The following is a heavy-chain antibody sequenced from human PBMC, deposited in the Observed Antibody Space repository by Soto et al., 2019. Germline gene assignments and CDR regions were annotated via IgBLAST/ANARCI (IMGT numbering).Heavy chain of an antibody. CDR2: ISSSSSYI. CDR3: ARDFNRRWFGELLYRFDY. D-gene: IGHD3-10*01. V-gene: IGHV3-21*01. CDR1: GFTFSSYS. J-gene: IGHJ4*02. Sequence: PGGSLRLSCAASGFTFSSYSMNWVRQAPGKGLEWVSSISSSSSYIYYADSVKGRFTISRDNAKNSLYLQMNSLRAEDTAVYYCARDFNRRWFGELLYRFDYWGQGTLVTVSS.